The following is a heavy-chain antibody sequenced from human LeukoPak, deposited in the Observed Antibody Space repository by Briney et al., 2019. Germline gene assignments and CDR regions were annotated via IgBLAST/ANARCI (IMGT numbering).Heavy chain of an antibody. D-gene: IGHD6-19*01. CDR2: INPNSGGT. Sequence: ASVKVSCKASGYTFTGYYMHWARRAPGQGLEWMGWINPNSGGTNYAQKFQGRVTMTRDTSISTAYMELSRLTSDDTAVYYCARNGRYSSGWYLRDAFDIWGQGTMVTVSS. CDR3: ARNGRYSSGWYLRDAFDI. V-gene: IGHV1-2*02. J-gene: IGHJ3*02. CDR1: GYTFTGYY.